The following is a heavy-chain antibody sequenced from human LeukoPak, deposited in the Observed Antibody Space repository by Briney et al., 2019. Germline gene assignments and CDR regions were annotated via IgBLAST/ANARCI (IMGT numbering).Heavy chain of an antibody. J-gene: IGHJ6*03. CDR3: ARGVWGSGSYYSTYYYYYMDV. D-gene: IGHD3-10*01. CDR1: GGSFSGYY. Sequence: SETLSLTCAVYGGSFSGYYWSWIRQPPGKGLEWIGEINHSGSTNYNPSLKSRVTISVDTSKNQFSLKLSSVTAADTAVYYCARGVWGSGSYYSTYYYYYMDVWGKGTTVTVSS. CDR2: INHSGST. V-gene: IGHV4-34*01.